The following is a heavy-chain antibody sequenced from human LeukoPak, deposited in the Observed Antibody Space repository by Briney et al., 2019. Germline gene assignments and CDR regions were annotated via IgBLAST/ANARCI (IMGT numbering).Heavy chain of an antibody. D-gene: IGHD6-13*01. Sequence: GGSLRLSCAASGFTFSSYGMHWVRQAPGKGLEWVAVISYDGSNKYYADSVKGRFTISRDNSKNTLYLQMNSLRAEDTAVYYCARDGSGSSSWYLSWFDPWGQGTLVTVSS. CDR2: ISYDGSNK. V-gene: IGHV3-30*03. J-gene: IGHJ5*02. CDR1: GFTFSSYG. CDR3: ARDGSGSSSWYLSWFDP.